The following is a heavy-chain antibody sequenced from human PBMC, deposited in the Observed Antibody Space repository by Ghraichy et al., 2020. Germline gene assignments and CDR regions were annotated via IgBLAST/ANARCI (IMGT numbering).Heavy chain of an antibody. CDR3: ASPRAPYGDYEGGYFDY. CDR1: GFTFSSYG. V-gene: IGHV3-30*02. Sequence: GGSLRLSCAASGFTFSSYGMHWVRQAPGKGLEWVAFIRYDGSNKYYADSVKGRFTISRDNSKNTLYLQMNSLRAEDTAVYYCASPRAPYGDYEGGYFDYWGHGTLVNVSS. D-gene: IGHD4-17*01. CDR2: IRYDGSNK. J-gene: IGHJ4*01.